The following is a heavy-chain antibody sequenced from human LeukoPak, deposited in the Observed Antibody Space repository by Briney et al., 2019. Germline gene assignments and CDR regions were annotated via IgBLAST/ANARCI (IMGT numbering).Heavy chain of an antibody. J-gene: IGHJ3*02. D-gene: IGHD3-3*01. Sequence: GGSLRLSCAASGFTFNSYSMTWVRQAPGKGLEWVSYISSSSRTIYYGDSVKGRFTISRDNAKNSLYLQMDSLRAEDAAVYYCARDPDYDFWSGYGSRAFDIWGQGTMVTVSS. V-gene: IGHV3-48*04. CDR2: ISSSSRTI. CDR1: GFTFNSYS. CDR3: ARDPDYDFWSGYGSRAFDI.